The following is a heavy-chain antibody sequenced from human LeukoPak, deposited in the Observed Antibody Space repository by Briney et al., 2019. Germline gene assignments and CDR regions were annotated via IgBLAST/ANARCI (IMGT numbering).Heavy chain of an antibody. CDR2: INPSGGST. J-gene: IGHJ6*03. V-gene: IGHV1-46*01. CDR3: ARDPREYYYYMDV. Sequence: GASVKVSCKASGYTFTSYYMHWVRQAPGRGLEWMGIINPSGGSTSYAQKFQGRVTMTRDTSTSTVYMELSSLRSEDTAVYYCARDPREYYYYMDVWGKGTTVTVSS. D-gene: IGHD5-24*01. CDR1: GYTFTSYY.